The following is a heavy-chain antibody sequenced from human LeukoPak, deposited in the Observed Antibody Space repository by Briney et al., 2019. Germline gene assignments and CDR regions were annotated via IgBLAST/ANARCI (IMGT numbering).Heavy chain of an antibody. CDR2: MNPNSGNT. Sequence: ASVKVSCKASGYTFTGYYMHWVRQATGQGLEWMGWMNPNSGNTGYAQKFQGRVTITRNTSISTAYMELSSLRSEDTAVYYCATGYIVATIDAFDIWGQGTTVTVSS. CDR3: ATGYIVATIDAFDI. D-gene: IGHD5-12*01. CDR1: GYTFTGYY. J-gene: IGHJ3*02. V-gene: IGHV1-8*03.